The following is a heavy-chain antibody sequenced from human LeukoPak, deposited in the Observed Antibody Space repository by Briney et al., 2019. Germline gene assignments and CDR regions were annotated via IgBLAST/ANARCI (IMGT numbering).Heavy chain of an antibody. Sequence: SETLSLTCAVYGGSFSGYYWSWIRQSPGKGLEWIGEINHSGSTNYNPSLKSRVTISVDTSKNQFSLELSSVTAADTAVYYCARNPLYSGSSGRLDYWGQGTLVTVSS. D-gene: IGHD6-6*01. CDR3: ARNPLYSGSSGRLDY. V-gene: IGHV4-34*01. CDR1: GGSFSGYY. J-gene: IGHJ4*02. CDR2: INHSGST.